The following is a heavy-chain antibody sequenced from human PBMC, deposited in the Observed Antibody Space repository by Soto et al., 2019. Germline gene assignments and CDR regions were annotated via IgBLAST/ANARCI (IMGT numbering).Heavy chain of an antibody. CDR3: ARQDGFGLYYFDY. CDR1: GYSFTGYW. CDR2: IYPGDSDI. J-gene: IGHJ4*02. Sequence: GESLKISCKTSGYSFTGYWIAWVRQMPGKGLEWMGIIYPGDSDIRYSPSFQGQVTISADKSISTVYLQWNSLKASDTAMYYCARQDGFGLYYFDYWGQGTLVTVS. D-gene: IGHD3-10*01. V-gene: IGHV5-51*01.